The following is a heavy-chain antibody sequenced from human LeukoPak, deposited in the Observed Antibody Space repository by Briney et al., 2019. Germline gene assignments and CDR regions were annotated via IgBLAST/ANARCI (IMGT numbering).Heavy chain of an antibody. Sequence: GGSLRLSCAASGFTFSSYAMSWVRQAPGNGLEWVSAISGSGGSTYYADSVKGRFTISRDNSKNTLYLQMNSLRAEDTAVYYCAKDPVVAATRINFDYWGQGTLVTVSS. J-gene: IGHJ4*02. D-gene: IGHD2-15*01. V-gene: IGHV3-23*01. CDR2: ISGSGGST. CDR1: GFTFSSYA. CDR3: AKDPVVAATRINFDY.